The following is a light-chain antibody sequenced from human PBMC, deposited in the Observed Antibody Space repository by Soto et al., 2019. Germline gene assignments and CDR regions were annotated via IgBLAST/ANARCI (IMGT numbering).Light chain of an antibody. J-gene: IGLJ1*01. CDR2: EVT. CDR3: SSYTSSSSPDV. Sequence: QSALAQPSSVSGSPGQSITISCTGTSTDVGGYNYVSWYQHHSGKAPKLLIYEVTNRPSGVSNRFSGSKSGNTASLTISGLQAEDEADYYCSSYTSSSSPDVLGTGTKLTVL. CDR1: STDVGGYNY. V-gene: IGLV2-14*01.